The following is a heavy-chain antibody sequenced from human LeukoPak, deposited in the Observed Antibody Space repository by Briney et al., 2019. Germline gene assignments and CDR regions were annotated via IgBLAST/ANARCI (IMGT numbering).Heavy chain of an antibody. CDR2: ISSSSSYI. J-gene: IGHJ6*02. V-gene: IGHV3-21*01. Sequence: GGSLRLSCAASGFTFSSYSMNCVRQAPGKGLEWVSSISSSSSYIYYADSVKGRLTISRDNAKNSLYLQMNSLRAEDTAVYYCARDGQWLVLGMDVWGQGTTVTVSS. CDR1: GFTFSSYS. CDR3: ARDGQWLVLGMDV. D-gene: IGHD6-19*01.